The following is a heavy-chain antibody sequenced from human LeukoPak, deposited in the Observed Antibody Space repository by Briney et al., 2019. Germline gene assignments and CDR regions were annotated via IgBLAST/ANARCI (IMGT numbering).Heavy chain of an antibody. CDR3: ARSPGYYDFWSGYFDY. V-gene: IGHV4-39*01. Sequence: PSETLSLTCTVSGGSISSSSYYWGWIRQPPGKGLEWIGSIYYSGSTYYNPSLKSRVTISVDTSKNQFSLKLSSVAAADTAVYYCARSPGYYDFWSGYFDYWGQGTLVTVSS. J-gene: IGHJ4*02. CDR2: IYYSGST. CDR1: GGSISSSSYY. D-gene: IGHD3-3*01.